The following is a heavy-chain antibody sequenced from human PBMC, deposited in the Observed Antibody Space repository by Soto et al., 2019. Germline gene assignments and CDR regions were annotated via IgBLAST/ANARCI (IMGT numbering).Heavy chain of an antibody. CDR3: ARDRDYDILTGSSFDAFDI. D-gene: IGHD3-9*01. J-gene: IGHJ3*02. V-gene: IGHV3-7*01. CDR2: IKQDGSEK. Sequence: LRLSCAASGFTFSSYWMSWVRQAPGKGLEWVANIKQDGSEKYYVDSVKGRFTISRDNAKNSLYLQMNSLRAEDTAVYYCARDRDYDILTGSSFDAFDIWGQGTMVTVSS. CDR1: GFTFSSYW.